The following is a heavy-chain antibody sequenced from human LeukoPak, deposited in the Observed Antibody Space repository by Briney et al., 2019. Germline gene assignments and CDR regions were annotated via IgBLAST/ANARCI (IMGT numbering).Heavy chain of an antibody. J-gene: IGHJ4*02. V-gene: IGHV3-74*01. CDR3: ARGADHGGSYYPD. Sequence: GGSLRLSCAASGFRFSNSWMYWVRQGPGKGPVWVSRMKTDGTRIEYADSVKGRFTISRDNAKNTLFLQMSSLRVEDSAVYYCARGADHGGSYYPDWGQGTRVTVSS. CDR1: GFRFSNSW. CDR2: MKTDGTRI. D-gene: IGHD3-10*01.